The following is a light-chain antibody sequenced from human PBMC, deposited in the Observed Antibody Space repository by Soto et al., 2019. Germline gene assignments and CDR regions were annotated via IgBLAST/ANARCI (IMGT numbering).Light chain of an antibody. Sequence: DIVMTQSPDSLAVSLGERATINCKSSQSVLYSSNNKNYLAWYQQKPGQPPKLLIYWASTRESGVPDRFSGSGSETDFALTISSLQAEDVAVYYCQQYYSTPPLFTFGPGTKVDIK. CDR2: WAS. V-gene: IGKV4-1*01. CDR1: QSVLYSSNNKNY. J-gene: IGKJ3*01. CDR3: QQYYSTPPLFT.